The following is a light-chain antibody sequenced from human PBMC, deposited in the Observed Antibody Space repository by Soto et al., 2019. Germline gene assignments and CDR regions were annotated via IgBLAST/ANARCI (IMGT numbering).Light chain of an antibody. J-gene: IGKJ4*01. CDR3: QQYGSSPLT. CDR2: DAS. Sequence: EIVLTQSPGTLSLSPGERATLSCRASQSVRSSYLAWYQQKPGQAPRFLIYDASSRATGIPDRFSGSGSGTDFTLTISRLEPEDFAVYYCQQYGSSPLTFGGGPKVEIK. V-gene: IGKV3-20*01. CDR1: QSVRSSY.